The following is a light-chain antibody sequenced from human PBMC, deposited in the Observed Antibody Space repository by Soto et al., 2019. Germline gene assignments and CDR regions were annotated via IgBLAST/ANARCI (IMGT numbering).Light chain of an antibody. Sequence: EIVLTQSPGTLSLFPGERATLSCRATQSVNSDYLAWYQQKPGQAPRLLIYIASRRATGIPDRFSGSGSGRDFTLTISSLETEDFAVYYGQQYGTSPWTFGQGTKVEIK. J-gene: IGKJ1*01. V-gene: IGKV3-20*01. CDR1: QSVNSDY. CDR2: IAS. CDR3: QQYGTSPWT.